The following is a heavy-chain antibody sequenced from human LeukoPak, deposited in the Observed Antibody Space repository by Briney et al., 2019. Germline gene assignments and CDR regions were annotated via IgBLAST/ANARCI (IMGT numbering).Heavy chain of an antibody. CDR2: INLDGSEV. V-gene: IGHV3-7*03. CDR3: VRDRGYSTFDY. D-gene: IGHD3-22*01. Sequence: GGSLRLSCEASGFVFGHSWMSWIRQAPGKGLEWVANINLDGSEVNYLDSLTGRLTISRDNAKDSLYLQMNGLRAEDTAVYFCVRDRGYSTFDYWGQGTLVTVCS. CDR1: GFVFGHSW. J-gene: IGHJ4*02.